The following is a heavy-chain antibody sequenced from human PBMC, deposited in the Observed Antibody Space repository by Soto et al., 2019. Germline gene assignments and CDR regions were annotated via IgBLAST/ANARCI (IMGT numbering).Heavy chain of an antibody. V-gene: IGHV2-70*13. CDR1: GFSLNSNGMC. CDR2: IDWDDDK. J-gene: IGHJ6*02. Sequence: GSGPTLVNPTQTLTLTCTFSGFSLNSNGMCVNWIRQPPGKALEWLALIDWDDDKYYSTSLKTRLTISRDTSKNQVVLTMTNMDPVDTATYYCARTSALPLWYPHGMDVWGQGTTVTVSS. CDR3: ARTSALPLWYPHGMDV. D-gene: IGHD2-15*01.